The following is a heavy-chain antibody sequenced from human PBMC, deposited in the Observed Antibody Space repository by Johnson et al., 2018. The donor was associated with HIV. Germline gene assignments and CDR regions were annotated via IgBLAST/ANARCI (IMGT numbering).Heavy chain of an antibody. V-gene: IGHV3-7*05. CDR1: GFTFSSYW. J-gene: IGHJ3*02. Sequence: VQLVESGGGVVQPGRSLRLSCAASGFTFSSYWMNWVRQAPGKGLEWVAYIKEDRHETYYVDSVRGRFTISRDDAKNLLYLQMNSLRDEDTAVFYCANTRLIDDFKIWGQGKMITVSS. D-gene: IGHD3-16*01. CDR3: ANTRLIDDFKI. CDR2: IKEDRHET.